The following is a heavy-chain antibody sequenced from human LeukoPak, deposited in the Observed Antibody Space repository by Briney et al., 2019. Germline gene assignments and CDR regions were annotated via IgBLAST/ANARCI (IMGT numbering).Heavy chain of an antibody. Sequence: PSETLSLTCAVYGGSFSGYYWSWNRQPPGKGLEWIGEINHSGSTNYNPSLKSRVTISVDTSKNQFSLKLSSVTAADTAVYYCARGYDFDYWGQGTLVTVSS. J-gene: IGHJ4*02. D-gene: IGHD4-17*01. CDR1: GGSFSGYY. CDR3: ARGYDFDY. V-gene: IGHV4-34*01. CDR2: INHSGST.